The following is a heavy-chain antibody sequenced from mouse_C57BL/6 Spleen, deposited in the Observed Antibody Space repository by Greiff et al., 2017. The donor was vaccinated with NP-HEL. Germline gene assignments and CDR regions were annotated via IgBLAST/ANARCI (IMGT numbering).Heavy chain of an antibody. V-gene: IGHV1-15*01. J-gene: IGHJ2*01. CDR3: TRWGYYYGSYFDD. CDR2: IDPETGGT. Sequence: VKLQQSGAELVRPGASVTLSCKASGYTFTDYEMHWVKQTPVHGLEWIGAIDPETGGTAYNQKFKGQAILTADKSSSTAYMELRSLTSEDSAVYDCTRWGYYYGSYFDDWGQGTTLTVSS. CDR1: GYTFTDYE. D-gene: IGHD1-1*01.